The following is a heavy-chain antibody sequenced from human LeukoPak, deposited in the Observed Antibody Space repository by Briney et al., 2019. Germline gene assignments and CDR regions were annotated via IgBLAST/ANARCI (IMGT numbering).Heavy chain of an antibody. Sequence: GRSLRLSCAASGFTFSSYAMHWVRQAPGKGLEWISYIGISSGNTKYADSVKGRFTISRDKARNSLYLQMNSLRVEDTAVYYCARDHRYAFDNWGHGTLVTVSS. CDR1: GFTFSSYA. CDR2: IGISSGNT. J-gene: IGHJ4*01. V-gene: IGHV3-48*01. CDR3: ARDHRYAFDN. D-gene: IGHD5-12*01.